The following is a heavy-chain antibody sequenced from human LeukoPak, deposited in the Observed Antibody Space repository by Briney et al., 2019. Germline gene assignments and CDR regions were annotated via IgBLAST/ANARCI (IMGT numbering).Heavy chain of an antibody. D-gene: IGHD4-17*01. CDR3: ASSVTTTGFDY. CDR2: INQDGSET. Sequence: PGGSLRLSCADSAFTFSNFWMTWVRQAPGKGLEWVANINQDGSETYYVDSVKGRFTISRDNAKNSLYLQMNSLRAEDTAVYYCASSVTTTGFDYWGQGTLVTVSS. J-gene: IGHJ4*02. V-gene: IGHV3-7*01. CDR1: AFTFSNFW.